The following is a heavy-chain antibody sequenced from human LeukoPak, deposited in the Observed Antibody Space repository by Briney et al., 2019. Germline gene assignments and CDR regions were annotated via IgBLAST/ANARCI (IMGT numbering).Heavy chain of an antibody. J-gene: IGHJ5*02. CDR2: IYYSGTYSGST. CDR1: GGSISSSSYY. CDR3: ARHTAMGSPLHH. Sequence: ASETLSLTCTVSGGSISSSSYYWGWIRQPPGKGLEWIGSIYYSGTYSGSTYQNPSLRSRVTISVDTSKNQFSLKVTSVTAADTAVYYCARHTAMGSPLHHWGQGTRVTVSS. D-gene: IGHD5-18*01. V-gene: IGHV4-39*01.